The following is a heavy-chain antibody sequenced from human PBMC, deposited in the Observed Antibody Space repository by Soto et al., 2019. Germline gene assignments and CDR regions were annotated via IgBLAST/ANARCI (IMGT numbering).Heavy chain of an antibody. J-gene: IGHJ5*02. Sequence: EVQLLESGGGLVQPGGSLRLSCAASGFTFSSYAMSWVRQAPGKGLEWVSAISGSGADTYYADSVKGRFTISRDNSKNTLYLQMNSLRDEDAALYYCAKDRLASRSGVRFDPWGQGTLVTVSS. CDR2: ISGSGADT. V-gene: IGHV3-23*01. CDR3: AKDRLASRSGVRFDP. D-gene: IGHD3-16*01. CDR1: GFTFSSYA.